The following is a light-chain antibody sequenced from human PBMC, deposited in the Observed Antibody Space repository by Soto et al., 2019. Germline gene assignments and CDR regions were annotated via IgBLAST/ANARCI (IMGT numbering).Light chain of an antibody. Sequence: QSALTQPASVSGSPGQAITISCTGTSSDVGTYNLVSWYQQHPGTAPQLLIFEVSKRPPGVSNRFSGSKSGNTASLTISGLQAEDEADYYCCSYTISSTWVFGGGTKLTVL. CDR1: SSDVGTYNL. J-gene: IGLJ3*02. CDR2: EVS. V-gene: IGLV2-23*02. CDR3: CSYTISSTWV.